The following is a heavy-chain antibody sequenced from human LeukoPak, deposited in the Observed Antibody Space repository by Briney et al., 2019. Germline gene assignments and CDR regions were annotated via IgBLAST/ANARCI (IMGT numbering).Heavy chain of an antibody. CDR2: IKHDGSGN. CDR1: GFTFSNYA. CDR3: ARTMQLGDY. D-gene: IGHD6-13*01. J-gene: IGHJ4*02. Sequence: GGSLRLSCAASGFTFSNYAMSWVRQAPGKGLEWVASIKHDGSGNYYVDSVKGRFTISRDNAKNSLFLQMDSLRAEDTAVYYCARTMQLGDYWGQGTLVTVSS. V-gene: IGHV3-7*04.